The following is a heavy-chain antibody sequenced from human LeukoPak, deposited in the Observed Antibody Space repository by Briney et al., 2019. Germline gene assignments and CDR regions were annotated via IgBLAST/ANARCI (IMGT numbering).Heavy chain of an antibody. J-gene: IGHJ6*02. Sequence: SGTLSLTCTVSGGSISSGGYYWSWIRQHPGKGLEWIGYIYYSGSTYYNPSLKSRVTISVDTSKNQFSLKLSSVTAADTAVYYCARASSYGSGSYYWGYYYYYGMDVWGQGTTVTVSS. CDR1: GGSISSGGYY. D-gene: IGHD3-10*01. V-gene: IGHV4-31*03. CDR3: ARASSYGSGSYYWGYYYYYGMDV. CDR2: IYYSGST.